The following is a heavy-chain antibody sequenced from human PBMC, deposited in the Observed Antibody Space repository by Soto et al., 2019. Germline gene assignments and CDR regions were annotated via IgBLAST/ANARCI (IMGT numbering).Heavy chain of an antibody. CDR2: IYWDDDK. Sequence: QITLKESGHTLVKPTQTLTLTCTFSGFSLSTSGVGVGWIRQPPGKALEWLALIYWDDDKRYSPSLKSRLTITKDTSKSQVVLTMTNMDPVDTATYYCAHSLIPNWGSRGAFDYWGQGTLVTVSS. CDR3: AHSLIPNWGSRGAFDY. CDR1: GFSLSTSGVG. J-gene: IGHJ4*02. D-gene: IGHD7-27*01. V-gene: IGHV2-5*02.